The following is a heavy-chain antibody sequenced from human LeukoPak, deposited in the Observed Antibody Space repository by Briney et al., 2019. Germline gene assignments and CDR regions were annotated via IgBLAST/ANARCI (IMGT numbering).Heavy chain of an antibody. V-gene: IGHV4-4*02. CDR2: IYHSGST. J-gene: IGHJ6*02. CDR3: ARSQTPYYYYYGMDV. Sequence: SETLSLTCAVSGGSISSSNWWSWVRQPPGKGLEWIGEIYHSGSTNYNPSLKSRVTISVDKSKNQSSLKLSSVTAADTAVYYCARSQTPYYYYYGMDVWGQGTTVTVSS. CDR1: GGSISSSNW.